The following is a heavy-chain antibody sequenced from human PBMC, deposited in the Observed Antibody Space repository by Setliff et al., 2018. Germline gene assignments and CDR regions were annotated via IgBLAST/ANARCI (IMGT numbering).Heavy chain of an antibody. D-gene: IGHD3-22*01. CDR2: IWHDGSNE. CDR3: AKAISTAGYYLDY. J-gene: IGHJ4*02. Sequence: GESLKISCAASGFPFGSFGMHWVRQAPGKGLEWVAIIWHDGSNEYYTGSVKGRVTISRDNAGSTVYLQMNSLRAEDTAVYYCAKAISTAGYYLDYWGQGTLVTVSS. V-gene: IGHV3-30*02. CDR1: GFPFGSFG.